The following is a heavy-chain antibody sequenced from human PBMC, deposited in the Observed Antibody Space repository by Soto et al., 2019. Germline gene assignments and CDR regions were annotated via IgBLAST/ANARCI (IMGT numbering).Heavy chain of an antibody. V-gene: IGHV2-5*02. D-gene: IGHD5-18*01. CDR2: IYWDDDK. Sequence: QITLKESGPTLVKPTQTLTLTCTFSGFSLSTSGVGVGWIRQPPGKALEWLALIYWDDDKRYSPSLKSRLTIXKXTXXTPVVLTMTNMDPVDTATYNCAHERIQLWRDAFDIWGQGTMVTVSS. CDR1: GFSLSTSGVG. J-gene: IGHJ3*02. CDR3: AHERIQLWRDAFDI.